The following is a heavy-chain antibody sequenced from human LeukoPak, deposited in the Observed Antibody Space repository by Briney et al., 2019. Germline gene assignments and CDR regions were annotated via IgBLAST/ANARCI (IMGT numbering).Heavy chain of an antibody. CDR1: GFIFSSFA. D-gene: IGHD3-10*01. J-gene: IGHJ4*02. CDR3: AKDGRQRGRLFDY. V-gene: IGHV3-23*01. CDR2: ISGRGDST. Sequence: GGSLRLSCEASGFIFSSFAMSWVRQAPGKGLEWVSAISGRGDSTFYADSVKGRFTISRDNSKNTLYLQMNSLRAEDTAVYYCAKDGRQRGRLFDYWGQGTLVTVSS.